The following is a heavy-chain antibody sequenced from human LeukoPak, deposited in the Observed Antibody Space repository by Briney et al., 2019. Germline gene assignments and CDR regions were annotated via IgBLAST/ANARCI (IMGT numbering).Heavy chain of an antibody. CDR2: IWYDGSNK. V-gene: IGHV3-33*06. D-gene: IGHD2-15*01. Sequence: PGRSLRLSCAASGFTFSSYGMHWVRQAPGKGLEWVAVIWYDGSNKYYVDSVKGRFTISRDNSKNTLYLQMNSLRAEDTAVYYCAKARGYCSGGTCYSGFDYWGQGTLVTVSS. J-gene: IGHJ4*02. CDR1: GFTFSSYG. CDR3: AKARGYCSGGTCYSGFDY.